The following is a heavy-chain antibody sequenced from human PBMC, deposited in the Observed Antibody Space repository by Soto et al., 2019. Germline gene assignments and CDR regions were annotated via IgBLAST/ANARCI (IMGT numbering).Heavy chain of an antibody. V-gene: IGHV3-30*18. CDR3: AKDKQRATPLFDI. J-gene: IGHJ4*02. CDR2: IAYDGSNK. Sequence: PGGSLRLSCAASGFTFSDYGMHWVRQAPGKGLEWVAVIAYDGSNKFYANSVRGRFTIPRDNSMNTLYLQMDSLRVEDTAVYYCAKDKQRATPLFDIWGQGTLVTVSS. CDR1: GFTFSDYG. D-gene: IGHD5-12*01.